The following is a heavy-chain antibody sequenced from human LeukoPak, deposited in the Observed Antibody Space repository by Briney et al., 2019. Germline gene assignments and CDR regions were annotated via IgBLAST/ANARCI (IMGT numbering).Heavy chain of an antibody. V-gene: IGHV3-21*01. CDR2: ISSSSSYI. Sequence: GGSLRLSCAASRFTFSSYSMNWVRQAPGKGLEWVSSISSSSSYIYYADSVKGRFTISRDNAKNSLYLQMNSLRAEDTAVYYCARGPGQFVRTPPRGWFDPWGQGTLVTVSS. J-gene: IGHJ5*02. CDR3: ARGPGQFVRTPPRGWFDP. CDR1: RFTFSSYS. D-gene: IGHD6-6*01.